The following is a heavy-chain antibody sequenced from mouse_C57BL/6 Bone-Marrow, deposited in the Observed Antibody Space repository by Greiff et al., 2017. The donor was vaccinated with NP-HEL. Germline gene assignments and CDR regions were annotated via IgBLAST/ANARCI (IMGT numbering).Heavy chain of an antibody. J-gene: IGHJ3*01. V-gene: IGHV10-1*01. Sequence: EVKLMESGGGLVQPKGSLKLSCAASGFSFNTYAMNWVRQAPGKGLEWVARIRSKSNNYATYYADSVKDRFTISRDDSESMLYLQMNNLKTEDTAMYYCVGGLRRGFAYWGQGTLVTVSA. D-gene: IGHD2-4*01. CDR3: VGGLRRGFAY. CDR2: IRSKSNNYAT. CDR1: GFSFNTYA.